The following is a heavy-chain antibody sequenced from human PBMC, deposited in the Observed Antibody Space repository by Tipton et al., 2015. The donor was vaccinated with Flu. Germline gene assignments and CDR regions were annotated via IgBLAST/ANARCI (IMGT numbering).Heavy chain of an antibody. Sequence: TLSLTCTVSGGSISSYYWSWIRQPPGKGLEWIGYIYYSGSTNYNPSLKSRVTISVDTSKNQFSLKVSSVTAADTAVYYCARHGRGGGYYFHYYYYGMDVWGQGTTVTVSS. V-gene: IGHV4-59*08. CDR2: IYYSGST. J-gene: IGHJ6*02. D-gene: IGHD2/OR15-2a*01. CDR1: GGSISSYY. CDR3: ARHGRGGGYYFHYYYYGMDV.